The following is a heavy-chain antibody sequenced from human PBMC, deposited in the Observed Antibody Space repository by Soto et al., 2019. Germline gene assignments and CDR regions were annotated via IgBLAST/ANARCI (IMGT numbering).Heavy chain of an antibody. CDR1: GFSFSSYG. D-gene: IGHD3-10*01. J-gene: IGHJ6*02. V-gene: IGHV3-33*01. CDR3: ARDFRTMVRGVIRYYYGMDV. Sequence: QVQLVESGGGVVQPGRSLRLSCAASGFSFSSYGMHWVRQAPGKGLEWVAVIWYDGSNKYYADSVKGRFTISRDNSKNTLYRQMNSLRAEDTAVYYCARDFRTMVRGVIRYYYGMDVWGQGTTVTVSS. CDR2: IWYDGSNK.